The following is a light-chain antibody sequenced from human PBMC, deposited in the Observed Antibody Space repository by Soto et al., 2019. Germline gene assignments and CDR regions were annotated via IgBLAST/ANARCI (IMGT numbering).Light chain of an antibody. Sequence: EIVITQSPATLSLSPGGRATFSRRASQSVSSNLAWYQQKPGQAPRLLIYGASIRATGIPARFSGSGSGTEFTLTISTLQSEDFAIYYCQHYNNWPPWTFGQGTKVDIK. V-gene: IGKV3-15*01. J-gene: IGKJ1*01. CDR3: QHYNNWPPWT. CDR2: GAS. CDR1: QSVSSN.